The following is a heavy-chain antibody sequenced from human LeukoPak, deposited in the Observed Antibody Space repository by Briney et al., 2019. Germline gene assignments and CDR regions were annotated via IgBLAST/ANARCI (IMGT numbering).Heavy chain of an antibody. D-gene: IGHD7-27*01. Sequence: GSSVKVSCKASGGTFSSYAISWVRQAPGQGLEWMGIINPSGGSTTYAQKFQGRVTMTRDTSTGTVYMELSSLRSEDTAVYYCARAGHFDYWGQGTLVTVSS. V-gene: IGHV1-46*01. CDR2: INPSGGST. CDR1: GGTFSSYA. J-gene: IGHJ4*02. CDR3: ARAGHFDY.